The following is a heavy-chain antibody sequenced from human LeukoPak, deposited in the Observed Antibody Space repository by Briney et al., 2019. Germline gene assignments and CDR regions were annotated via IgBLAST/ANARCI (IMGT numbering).Heavy chain of an antibody. CDR3: AKEAWEVVATRRTYYYYYMDV. Sequence: GRSLRLSCAASGFTFDDYAVHWVRHAPGKGLEWVSGISWNSGSIGYADSVKGRFTISRDNAKNSLYLQMNSLRAEDTALYYCAKEAWEVVATRRTYYYYYMDVWGKGTTVTVSS. D-gene: IGHD3-22*01. CDR2: ISWNSGSI. J-gene: IGHJ6*03. V-gene: IGHV3-9*01. CDR1: GFTFDDYA.